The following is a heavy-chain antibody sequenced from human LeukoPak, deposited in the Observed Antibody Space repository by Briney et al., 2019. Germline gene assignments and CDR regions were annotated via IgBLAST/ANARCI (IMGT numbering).Heavy chain of an antibody. V-gene: IGHV3-30*02. Sequence: GGSLRLSCAASGFTFSIYGMHWVRQAPGKGLEWVAFIRYDGSNKYYVDSVKGRFTISRDNSKNTLYLQMNSLRVEDTAVYHCAKDLWSPSDYWGQGTLVTVSS. CDR2: IRYDGSNK. CDR1: GFTFSIYG. CDR3: AKDLWSPSDY. D-gene: IGHD2-8*02. J-gene: IGHJ4*02.